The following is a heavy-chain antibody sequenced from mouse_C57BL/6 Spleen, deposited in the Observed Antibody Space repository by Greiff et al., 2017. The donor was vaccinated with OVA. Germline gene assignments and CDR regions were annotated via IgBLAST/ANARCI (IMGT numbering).Heavy chain of an antibody. CDR3: ARCDYGSVYAMDY. D-gene: IGHD1-1*01. CDR1: GYTFTSYW. CDR2: IDPSDSYT. V-gene: IGHV1-69*01. J-gene: IGHJ4*01. Sequence: QVQLQQPGAELVMPGASVKLSCKASGYTFTSYWMHWVKQRPGQGLEWIGEIDPSDSYTNYNQKFKGKATLTVDKSSSPAYMQLGSLTSEDSAVYYGARCDYGSVYAMDYWGQGTSVTVSS.